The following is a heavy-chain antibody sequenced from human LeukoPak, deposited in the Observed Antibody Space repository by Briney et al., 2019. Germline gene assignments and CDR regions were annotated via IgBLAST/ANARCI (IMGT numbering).Heavy chain of an antibody. Sequence: ASVKVSCKASGYTFTSYGISWVRQAPGQGLEWMGWISAYNGNTNYAQKLQGRVTMTTDTSTSTAYTELRSLRSDDTAVYYCARDRGSSSWYIDYWGQGTLVTVSS. J-gene: IGHJ4*02. D-gene: IGHD6-13*01. CDR1: GYTFTSYG. CDR2: ISAYNGNT. CDR3: ARDRGSSSWYIDY. V-gene: IGHV1-18*04.